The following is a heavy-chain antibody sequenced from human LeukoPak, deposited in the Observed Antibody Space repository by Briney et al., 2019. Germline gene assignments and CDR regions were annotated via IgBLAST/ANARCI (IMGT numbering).Heavy chain of an antibody. Sequence: GASVKVSCEISGYTLTEFSMHWVRQALGKGLEWMGGFDSEDSETTYAQKFQGRVTMTEDTSTDTAYMELSSLRSEDTATYYCAAYYASGAPSHWGQGTLVTVSS. D-gene: IGHD3-10*01. V-gene: IGHV1-24*01. CDR2: FDSEDSET. CDR1: GYTLTEFS. J-gene: IGHJ4*02. CDR3: AAYYASGAPSH.